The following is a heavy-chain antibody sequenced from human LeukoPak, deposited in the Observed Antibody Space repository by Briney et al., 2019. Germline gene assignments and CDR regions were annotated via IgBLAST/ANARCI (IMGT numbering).Heavy chain of an antibody. CDR2: IIPIFGTA. CDR1: GGTLSSYA. V-gene: IGHV1-69*06. J-gene: IGHJ4*02. D-gene: IGHD6-13*01. Sequence: SVKVSCKASGGTLSSYAISWVRQAPGPGLEWMGGIIPIFGTANYAQKFQGRVTITADKSTSTAYMELSSLRSEDTAVYYCATSNYVAAALGYFDYWGQGTLVTVSS. CDR3: ATSNYVAAALGYFDY.